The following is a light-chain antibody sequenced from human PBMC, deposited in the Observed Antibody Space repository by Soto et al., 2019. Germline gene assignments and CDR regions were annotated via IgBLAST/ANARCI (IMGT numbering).Light chain of an antibody. V-gene: IGLV1-40*01. CDR3: QSYDSSLSVNYV. CDR2: GNS. Sequence: QSVLTQPPSVSGAPGQRVSISCTGSTSNIGAPYDVHWYQQLPGTAPKLLIYGNSNRPSGVPDRFSGSKSGTSASLAITGLQAEDEADYYCQSYDSSLSVNYVFGPGTKLTVL. CDR1: TSNIGAPYD. J-gene: IGLJ1*01.